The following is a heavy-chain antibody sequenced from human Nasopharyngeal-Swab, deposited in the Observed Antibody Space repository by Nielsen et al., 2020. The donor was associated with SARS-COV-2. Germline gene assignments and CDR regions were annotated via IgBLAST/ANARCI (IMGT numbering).Heavy chain of an antibody. Sequence: SETLSLTCTVSGGSISDYFWSWIRQPPGKGLEWIGYVYSTGSTDYNPSLQSRLTISVDTSKNQFSLKLSSVTAGDTAVYYCARSPSGWWGLTDFWGQGTLVTVSS. J-gene: IGHJ4*02. CDR2: VYSTGST. CDR1: GGSISDYF. V-gene: IGHV4-59*01. D-gene: IGHD6-19*01. CDR3: ARSPSGWWGLTDF.